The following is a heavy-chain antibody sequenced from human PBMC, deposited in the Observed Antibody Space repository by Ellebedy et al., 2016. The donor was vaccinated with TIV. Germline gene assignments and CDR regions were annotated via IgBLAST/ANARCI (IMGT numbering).Heavy chain of an antibody. Sequence: GSLRLSXTVSGYSISSGYYWGWIRPPPGKGLEWIGSIYHSGSTYYNPSLKSRVTISVDTSKNQFSLKLSSVTAADTAVYYCARGIYCSSTSCYGRAYYFDYWGQGTLVTVSS. CDR2: IYHSGST. CDR3: ARGIYCSSTSCYGRAYYFDY. V-gene: IGHV4-38-2*02. D-gene: IGHD2-2*01. CDR1: GYSISSGYY. J-gene: IGHJ4*02.